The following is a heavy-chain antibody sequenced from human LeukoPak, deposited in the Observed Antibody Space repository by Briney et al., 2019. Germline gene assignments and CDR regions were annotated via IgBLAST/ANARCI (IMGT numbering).Heavy chain of an antibody. CDR2: SSSIGGRT. J-gene: IGHJ4*02. CDR3: AREGGYNDFDY. CDR1: GFTFSSHG. Sequence: GGSLRLSCAASGFTFSSHGMNWVRQAPGKGLEWVSGSSSIGGRTYYADSVKGRFTISRDNAKNSLYLQMNSLRAEDTAVYYCAREGGYNDFDYWGQGTLVTVSS. D-gene: IGHD5-24*01. V-gene: IGHV3-23*01.